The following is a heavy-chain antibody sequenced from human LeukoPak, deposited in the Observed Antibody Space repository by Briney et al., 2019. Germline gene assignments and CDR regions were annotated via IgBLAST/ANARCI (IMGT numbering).Heavy chain of an antibody. J-gene: IGHJ3*02. D-gene: IGHD2-15*01. CDR1: GYTFTGYY. Sequence: ASVKVSCKASGYTFTGYYMHWVRQAPGQGLEWMGWINPNSGGTNYAQKFQGRVTMTRDTSISTAYMELSRLRSDDTAVYYCARVGTGAVADAFDIWGQGTMVTVSS. CDR3: ARVGTGAVADAFDI. CDR2: INPNSGGT. V-gene: IGHV1-2*02.